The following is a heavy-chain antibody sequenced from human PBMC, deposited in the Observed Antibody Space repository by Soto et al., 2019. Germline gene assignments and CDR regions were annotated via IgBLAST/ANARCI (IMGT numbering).Heavy chain of an antibody. CDR3: TRGPGSGDWLIDK. D-gene: IGHD2-21*01. CDR1: GFTFSSHS. V-gene: IGHV3-48*01. CDR2: ISSSSSSI. J-gene: IGHJ4*02. Sequence: GGSLRLSCAGSGFTFSSHSMNWVRQVPGKGLECTSFISSSSSSIIYADSVKGRFTISRDNAKNSLYLQMNSLRVEDTAVYYCTRGPGSGDWLIDKWGQGPLVTVSS.